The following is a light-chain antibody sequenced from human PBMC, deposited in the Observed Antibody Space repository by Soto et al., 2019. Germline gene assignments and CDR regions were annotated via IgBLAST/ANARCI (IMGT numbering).Light chain of an antibody. CDR3: QQYYSTPPT. J-gene: IGKJ1*01. Sequence: DIVMTQSPDSLAVSLGERATINCKSSQSVLYSSNNKNYLAWYQQKPGQPPKLLIYWASTRESGVPDRFSGSGSGTDLTLTIRSLQAEDVAVYYCQQYYSTPPTFGQGTKVEIK. CDR1: QSVLYSSNNKNY. CDR2: WAS. V-gene: IGKV4-1*01.